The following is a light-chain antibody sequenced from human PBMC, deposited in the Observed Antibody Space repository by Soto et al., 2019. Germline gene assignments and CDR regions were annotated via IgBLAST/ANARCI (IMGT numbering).Light chain of an antibody. CDR2: DVS. CDR3: SSYTTSNTRQIV. CDR1: SSEVGGYNY. Sequence: QSLLTQPSSLSGAPGQSITISCTGTSSEVGGYNYVSWYQHHPGKAPKLIIYDVSNRPSGVSIRFSGSKSDNTASLTISGLQPEDEADYHCSSYTTSNTRQIVFGTGTKVTVL. V-gene: IGLV2-14*03. J-gene: IGLJ1*01.